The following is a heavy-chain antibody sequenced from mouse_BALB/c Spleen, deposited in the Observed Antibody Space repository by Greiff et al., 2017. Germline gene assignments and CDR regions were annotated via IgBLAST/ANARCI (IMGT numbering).Heavy chain of an antibody. CDR3: ARIYGTPYYFDY. J-gene: IGHJ2*01. D-gene: IGHD1-1*01. CDR2: IYPGSGST. CDR1: GYNFTSYW. V-gene: IGHV1-55*01. Sequence: VKLQQPGAELVKPGTSVKLSCKASGYNFTSYWINWVKLRPGQGLEWIGDIYPGSGSTNYNEKFKSKATLTVDTSSSTAYMQLSSLASEDSALYYCARIYGTPYYFDYWGQGTTLTVSS.